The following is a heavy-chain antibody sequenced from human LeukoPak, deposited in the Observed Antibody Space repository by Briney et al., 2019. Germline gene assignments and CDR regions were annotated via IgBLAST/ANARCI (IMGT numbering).Heavy chain of an antibody. J-gene: IGHJ5*02. CDR3: TRGLRLGYCSGGSCYYWFDP. D-gene: IGHD2-15*01. V-gene: IGHV4-34*01. CDR1: GGSFSGYY. CDR2: INHSGST. Sequence: SETLSLTCAVYGGSFSGYYWSWIRQPQGKGLEWIGEINHSGSTNYNPSLQSRVTISADTSKNQFSLNLRSVIAADTAVYYCTRGLRLGYCSGGSCYYWFDPWGQGTRVTVSS.